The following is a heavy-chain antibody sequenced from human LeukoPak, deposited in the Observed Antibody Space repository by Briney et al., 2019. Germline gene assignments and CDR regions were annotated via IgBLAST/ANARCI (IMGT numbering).Heavy chain of an antibody. CDR3: ARSGVGATTYYYYYYYMDV. V-gene: IGHV4-39*01. CDR1: GGSISSSNYY. CDR2: IYYSGKT. J-gene: IGHJ6*03. D-gene: IGHD1-26*01. Sequence: SETLSLTCTVSGGSISSSNYYWGWIRQPPGKGLEWIGSIYYSGKTVYNPSLKSRVTISVDTSNNQFSLKLSSVTAADTAVYYCARSGVGATTYYYYYYYMDVWGKGTTVTVSS.